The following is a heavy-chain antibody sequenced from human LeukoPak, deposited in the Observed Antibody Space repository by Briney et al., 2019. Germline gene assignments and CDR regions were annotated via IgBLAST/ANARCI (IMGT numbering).Heavy chain of an antibody. V-gene: IGHV4-59*08. D-gene: IGHD1-1*01. CDR1: GGFIRSNY. CDR3: ARNYENWIQSCYFDL. Sequence: PSETLSLTCTVSGGFIRSNYWSWIRQPPGKGLEWLGYIYYSGSTNYNPSLKSRVTISVDTSKNQFSLNLSSVTAADTAVYYCARNYENWIQSCYFDLWGRGTLVTVSS. J-gene: IGHJ2*01. CDR2: IYYSGST.